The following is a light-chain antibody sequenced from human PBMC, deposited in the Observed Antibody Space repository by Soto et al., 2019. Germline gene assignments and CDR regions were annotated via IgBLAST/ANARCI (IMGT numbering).Light chain of an antibody. CDR2: KTS. V-gene: IGKV1-5*03. J-gene: IGKJ3*01. CDR3: LQYKSYSLFS. CDR1: QSLNGW. Sequence: DVQMTQSPSTLSASVGDRVIITCRARQSLNGWSACYQQKPGKAPKLLIYKTSNLESGAPSRFSGSGSGTEFTLTISSLQPNDFATYYFLQYKSYSLFSFGPRTKV.